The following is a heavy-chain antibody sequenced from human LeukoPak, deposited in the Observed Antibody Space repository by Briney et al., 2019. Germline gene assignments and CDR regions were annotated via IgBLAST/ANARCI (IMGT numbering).Heavy chain of an antibody. J-gene: IGHJ4*02. V-gene: IGHV4-59*01. D-gene: IGHD1-26*01. CDR2: IYYSGST. CDR3: ARGWDYFDY. Sequence: SETLSLTCTVPGGSISSYYWSWIRQPPGKGLEWIGYIYYSGSTNYNPPLKSRVTISGDTSKNQISLMLSSVTAADTAVNYCARGWDYFDYWGQGTLVTVSS. CDR1: GGSISSYY.